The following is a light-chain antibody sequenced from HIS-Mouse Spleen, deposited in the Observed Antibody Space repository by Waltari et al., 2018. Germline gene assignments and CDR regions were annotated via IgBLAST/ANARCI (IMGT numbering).Light chain of an antibody. J-gene: IGKJ2*01. Sequence: DIVMTQSPDSLAVSLGERATINCKSRQSVLYSSNNKNYLAWYQQKPGQPPKLLIYWASTRESGVPDRLSGSGSGTDFTLTISSLQAEDVAVYYCQQYYSTPRTFGQGTKLEIK. V-gene: IGKV4-1*01. CDR1: QSVLYSSNNKNY. CDR3: QQYYSTPRT. CDR2: WAS.